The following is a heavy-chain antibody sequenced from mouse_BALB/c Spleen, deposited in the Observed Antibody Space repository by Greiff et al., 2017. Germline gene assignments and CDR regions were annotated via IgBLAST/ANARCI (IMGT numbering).Heavy chain of an antibody. V-gene: IGHV1S29*02. Sequence: VQLQQSGPELVKPGASVKISCKASGYTFTDYNMHWVKQSHGKSLEWIGYIYPYNGGTGYNQKFKSKATLTVDNSSSTAYMELRSLTSEDSAVYYCAARIHYAMDYWGQGTSVTVSS. J-gene: IGHJ4*01. CDR1: GYTFTDYN. CDR2: IYPYNGGT. CDR3: AARIHYAMDY.